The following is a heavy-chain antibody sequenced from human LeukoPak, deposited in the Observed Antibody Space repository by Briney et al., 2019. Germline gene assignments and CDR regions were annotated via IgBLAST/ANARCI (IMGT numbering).Heavy chain of an antibody. CDR1: GFTFSTYV. Sequence: GGSLRLSCAASGFTFSTYVMQRVRQAPGKGLEYVSAITGDGGYTYYANSVKGRFTISRDNSKKTLYLQMGSLRADDMAVYYCARVSTNDGRNAFDIWGQGTMVTVSS. D-gene: IGHD2-8*01. CDR3: ARVSTNDGRNAFDI. CDR2: ITGDGGYT. V-gene: IGHV3-64*01. J-gene: IGHJ3*02.